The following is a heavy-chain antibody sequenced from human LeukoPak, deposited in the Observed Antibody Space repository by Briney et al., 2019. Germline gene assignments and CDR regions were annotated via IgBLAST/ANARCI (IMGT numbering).Heavy chain of an antibody. Sequence: ASVKVSCKASGYTFTRYYMHWVRQAPGQGLEWMGIINPSGGSTSYAQKFQGRVTMTRDMSTSTVYMELSSLRSEDTAVYYCASGFLGGYMDVWGKGTTVTVSS. CDR1: GYTFTRYY. CDR3: ASGFLGGYMDV. D-gene: IGHD3-16*01. V-gene: IGHV1-46*01. J-gene: IGHJ6*03. CDR2: INPSGGST.